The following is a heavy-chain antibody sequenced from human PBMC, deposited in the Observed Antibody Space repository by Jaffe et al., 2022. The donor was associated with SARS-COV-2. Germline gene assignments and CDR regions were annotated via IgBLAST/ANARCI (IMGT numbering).Heavy chain of an antibody. CDR1: GFTFSSYA. J-gene: IGHJ4*02. CDR3: AKDPNVLRYFDWSPGYFDY. Sequence: EVQLVESGGGLVQPGGSLRLSCAASGFTFSSYAMSWVRQAPGKGLEWVSAISGSGGSTYYADSVKGRFTISRDNSKNTLYLQMNSLRAEDTAVYYCAKDPNVLRYFDWSPGYFDYWGQGTLVTVSS. V-gene: IGHV3-23*04. D-gene: IGHD3-9*01. CDR2: ISGSGGST.